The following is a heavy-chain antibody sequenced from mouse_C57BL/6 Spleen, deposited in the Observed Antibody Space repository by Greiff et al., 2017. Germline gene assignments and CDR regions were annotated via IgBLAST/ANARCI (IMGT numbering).Heavy chain of an antibody. J-gene: IGHJ4*01. D-gene: IGHD1-1*01. CDR3: AIGDYYGSSPLAMDY. CDR1: GYTFTSYW. V-gene: IGHV1-55*01. Sequence: QVQLQQPGAELVKPGASVKMSCKASGYTFTSYWITWVKQRPGQGLEWIGDIYPGSGSTNYNEKFKSKATLTVDTSSSTAYLQLSSLTSEDSAVYYCAIGDYYGSSPLAMDYWGQGTSVTVSS. CDR2: IYPGSGST.